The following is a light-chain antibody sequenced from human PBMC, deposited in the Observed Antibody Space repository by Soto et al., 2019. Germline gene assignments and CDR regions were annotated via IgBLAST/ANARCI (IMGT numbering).Light chain of an antibody. CDR2: ATS. Sequence: EIVLTQSPGTLSLSPGERVTLSCRASQSVDSSFLAWYQQKPGQSPRLLLYATSSRGAGIPDRFSASGSGTDFTLTISRLEPEDSALYYCHQYGRLPRTFGQGTQVEVK. V-gene: IGKV3-20*01. CDR3: HQYGRLPRT. CDR1: QSVDSSF. J-gene: IGKJ1*01.